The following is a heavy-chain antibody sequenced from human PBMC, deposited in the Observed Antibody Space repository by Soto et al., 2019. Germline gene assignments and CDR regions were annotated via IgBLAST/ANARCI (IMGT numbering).Heavy chain of an antibody. CDR2: IYWADDK. Sequence: QITLKESGPTLVKPTQTLTLTCTFSGFSLSTIGVAVAWIRQPPGKALEWLALIYWADDKRYRPSLESRLTITKDTSKNQVVLTMTNMDSVDTATYYCAYLPCSGGSCYWFSFSGMDVWGQGTTVTVSS. V-gene: IGHV2-5*02. CDR3: AYLPCSGGSCYWFSFSGMDV. D-gene: IGHD2-15*01. J-gene: IGHJ6*02. CDR1: GFSLSTIGVA.